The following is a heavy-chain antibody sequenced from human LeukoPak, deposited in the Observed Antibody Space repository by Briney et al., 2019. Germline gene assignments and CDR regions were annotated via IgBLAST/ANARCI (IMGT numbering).Heavy chain of an antibody. J-gene: IGHJ4*02. D-gene: IGHD1-7*01. V-gene: IGHV3-73*01. CDR2: IRSKANSYAT. CDR3: ARQAGTTEFDY. CDR1: GFTFSGSA. Sequence: GGSLRLSCAASGFTFSGSAMHWVRQASGKGLEWVGRIRSKANSYATAYAASVKGRFTISRDDSKNTAYLQMNSLKTEDTAVYYCARQAGTTEFDYWGQGTLVTVSS.